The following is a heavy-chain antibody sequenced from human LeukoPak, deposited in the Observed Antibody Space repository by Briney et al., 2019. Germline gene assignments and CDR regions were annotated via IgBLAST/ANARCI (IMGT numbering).Heavy chain of an antibody. CDR3: ARPRLEYCSGGSCFDAFDI. CDR2: MNPNSGNT. J-gene: IGHJ3*02. D-gene: IGHD2-15*01. CDR1: GYTFTSYD. V-gene: IGHV1-8*03. Sequence: ASVKVSCKSSGYTFTSYDINWVRQATGQGLEWMGWMNPNSGNTGYAQKFQGRVTITRNTSISTAYMELSSLRSEDTAVYYCARPRLEYCSGGSCFDAFDIWGQGTMVTVSS.